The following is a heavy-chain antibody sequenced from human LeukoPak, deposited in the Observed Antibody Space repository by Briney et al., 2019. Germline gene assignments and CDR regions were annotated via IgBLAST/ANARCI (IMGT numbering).Heavy chain of an antibody. CDR1: GGSISSYY. CDR2: IYYSGST. D-gene: IGHD6-13*01. J-gene: IGHJ4*02. V-gene: IGHV4-59*08. Sequence: PSETLSLTCTVSGGSISSYYWSWIRQPPGKGLEWIGYIYYSGSTNYNPSLKSRVTISLDTSKNQFSLKLSSVTAADTAVYYCARHADSSSWDYYFDFWGQGTPVTVSS. CDR3: ARHADSSSWDYYFDF.